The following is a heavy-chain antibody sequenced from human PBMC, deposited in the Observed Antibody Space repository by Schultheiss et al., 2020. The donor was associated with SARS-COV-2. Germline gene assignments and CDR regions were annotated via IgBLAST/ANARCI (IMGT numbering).Heavy chain of an antibody. V-gene: IGHV3-48*01. J-gene: IGHJ6*02. Sequence: GGSLRLSCAASGFTFSSYSMNWVRQAPGKGLEWVSYISSSSSTIYYADSVKGRFTISRDNAKNSLYLQMNSLRAEDTAVYYCARGVDDSSGYYHYYYYGMDVWGQGTTVTVSS. CDR1: GFTFSSYS. CDR2: ISSSSSTI. D-gene: IGHD3-22*01. CDR3: ARGVDDSSGYYHYYYYGMDV.